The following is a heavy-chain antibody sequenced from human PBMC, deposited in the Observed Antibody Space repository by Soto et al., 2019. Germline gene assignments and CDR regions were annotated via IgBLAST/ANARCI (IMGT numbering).Heavy chain of an antibody. J-gene: IGHJ6*02. Sequence: PGESLKISCKASGYSFTTYWIAWVRQMPGKGLEWMGIINPGDSDIRYSPSFQGQVTISADNSISTAYLQWSSLKASDTAMYYRARHEQFYYYYYGIDVWGQGTAVTVSS. D-gene: IGHD4-4*01. CDR2: INPGDSDI. CDR3: ARHEQFYYYYYGIDV. CDR1: GYSFTTYW. V-gene: IGHV5-51*01.